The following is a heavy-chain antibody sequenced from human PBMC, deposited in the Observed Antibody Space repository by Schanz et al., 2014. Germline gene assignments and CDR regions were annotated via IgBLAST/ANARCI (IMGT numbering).Heavy chain of an antibody. J-gene: IGHJ4*02. CDR3: AKSYDTSGYSGFDY. D-gene: IGHD3-22*01. Sequence: EVQLVESGGGLVQPGGSLRLSCAASGFTFSSYSMNWVRQAPGKGLVSVSRISGDGTTTSYADSVKGRFTISRDNSKNTLYLQMNSLRTEDTAVYFCAKSYDTSGYSGFDYWGQGTLVTVSS. V-gene: IGHV3-74*02. CDR1: GFTFSSYS. CDR2: ISGDGTTT.